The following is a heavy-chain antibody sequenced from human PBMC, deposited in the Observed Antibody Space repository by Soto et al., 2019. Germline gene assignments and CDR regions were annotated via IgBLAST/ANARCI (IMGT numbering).Heavy chain of an antibody. CDR1: GYTLTELS. Sequence: ASVNVSCKLSGYTLTELSIHWGRQAPGKGLEWMGGFDPEDGETIYAQKFQGRVTMTEDTSTDTAYMELSSLRSEDTAVYYCATPAPAYYDSSGYKGGMDVWGQGTTVTVSS. J-gene: IGHJ6*02. CDR2: FDPEDGET. CDR3: ATPAPAYYDSSGYKGGMDV. D-gene: IGHD3-22*01. V-gene: IGHV1-24*01.